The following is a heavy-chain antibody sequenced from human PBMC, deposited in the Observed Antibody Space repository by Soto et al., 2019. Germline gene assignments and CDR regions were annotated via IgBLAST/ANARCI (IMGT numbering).Heavy chain of an antibody. V-gene: IGHV4-59*01. CDR1: GDSISGSS. CDR3: ARGSGWYFH. D-gene: IGHD6-19*01. Sequence: QVQLQESGPGLVKPSETLSLTCTVSGDSISGSSWSWSRQPPGKGLEWIAYMYFSGSTNYNPSLKSRVTIAVDTSKNQFSLKLSSVTAADTAVYYCARGSGWYFHWGQGTLVTVSS. J-gene: IGHJ4*02. CDR2: MYFSGST.